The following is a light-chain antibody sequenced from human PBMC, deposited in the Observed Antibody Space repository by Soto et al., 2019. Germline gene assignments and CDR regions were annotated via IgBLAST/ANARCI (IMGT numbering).Light chain of an antibody. Sequence: QSALTQPASVSGSPGQSITISCTGTSSNVGSYKLVSWYQQHPGKAPKAMIFEVNKRPSGVANRFSGSKSGNTASLTISGLKVEDEADYYCCSSGGSPTYVFGTRTKVTV. CDR3: CSSGGSPTYV. CDR1: SSNVGSYKL. CDR2: EVN. J-gene: IGLJ1*01. V-gene: IGLV2-23*02.